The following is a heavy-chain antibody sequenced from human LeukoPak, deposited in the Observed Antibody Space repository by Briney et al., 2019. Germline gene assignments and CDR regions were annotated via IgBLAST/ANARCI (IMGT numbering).Heavy chain of an antibody. D-gene: IGHD3-3*01. CDR3: ARGHNDFWSGYPFDY. Sequence: SVKVSCKASGGTFSSYAISWVRQAPGQGLEWMGRIIPIFGTANYAQKFQGRVTITTDESTSTAFMELSSLRSEDTAVYYCARGHNDFWSGYPFDYWGQGTLVTVSS. CDR1: GGTFSSYA. V-gene: IGHV1-69*05. J-gene: IGHJ4*02. CDR2: IIPIFGTA.